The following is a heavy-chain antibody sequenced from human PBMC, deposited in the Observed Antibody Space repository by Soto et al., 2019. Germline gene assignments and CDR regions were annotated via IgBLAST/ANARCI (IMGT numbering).Heavy chain of an antibody. CDR2: IRTKSNSYAT. D-gene: IGHD2-2*01. J-gene: IGHJ4*02. Sequence: LRLSCAASGFSFIDSGIHWVRQASGKGLEWVGRIRTKSNSYATAYAASVKGRFTISRDDSKNTAYLQMNSLKTEDTAVYYCTRLHFIVQPGIDYWGQGTLVTVSS. CDR3: TRLHFIVQPGIDY. CDR1: GFSFIDSG. V-gene: IGHV3-73*01.